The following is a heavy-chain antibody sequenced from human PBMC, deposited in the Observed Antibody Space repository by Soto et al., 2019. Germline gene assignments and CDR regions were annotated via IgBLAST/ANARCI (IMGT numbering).Heavy chain of an antibody. CDR1: GYSFTSYW. CDR2: IYPGDSDT. V-gene: IGHV5-51*01. Sequence: GESLKISCKGSGYSFTSYWIGWVRQMPGKGLEWMGIIYPGDSDTRYSPSFQGQVTISADKSISTAYLQWSSLKASDTAMYYCAILLSGSYSYYGMDVWGQGSSVTGSS. CDR3: AILLSGSYSYYGMDV. J-gene: IGHJ6*02. D-gene: IGHD1-26*01.